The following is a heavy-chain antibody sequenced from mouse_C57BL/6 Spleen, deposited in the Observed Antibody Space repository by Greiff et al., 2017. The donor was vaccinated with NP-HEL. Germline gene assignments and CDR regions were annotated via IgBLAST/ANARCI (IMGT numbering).Heavy chain of an antibody. CDR2: IYPGSGNT. Sequence: QVQLQQSGAELVRPGASVKLSCTASGYTFTDYYINWVMQRPGQGLEWFARIYPGSGNTYYNEKFKGKATLTAEKSSITAYMQLSSLTSEDSAVYVCARGGDFDVWGKGTTVTVSS. CDR3: ARGGDFDV. V-gene: IGHV1-76*01. CDR1: GYTFTDYY. J-gene: IGHJ1*03.